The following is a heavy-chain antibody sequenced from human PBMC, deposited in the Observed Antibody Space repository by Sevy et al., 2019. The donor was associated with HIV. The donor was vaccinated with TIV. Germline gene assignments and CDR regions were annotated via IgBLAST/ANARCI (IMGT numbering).Heavy chain of an antibody. J-gene: IGHJ6*02. Sequence: GGSLRLSCAASGFTFSNYAMHWVRQAPGKGLEWVAVISYDGSNKYYADSVRGRFTISRASSKNTLYLQMNSLRPEDTAVYYCARDLEVYGGWEQTSQGMDVWGQGTTVTVSS. CDR2: ISYDGSNK. CDR3: ARDLEVYGGWEQTSQGMDV. V-gene: IGHV3-30-3*01. CDR1: GFTFSNYA. D-gene: IGHD1-26*01.